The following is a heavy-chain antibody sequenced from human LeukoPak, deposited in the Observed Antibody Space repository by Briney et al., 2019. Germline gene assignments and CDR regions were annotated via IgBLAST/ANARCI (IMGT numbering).Heavy chain of an antibody. CDR3: ARDYYDSSCYYYGFDY. CDR1: GYTFTGYY. J-gene: IGHJ4*02. V-gene: IGHV1-2*02. CDR2: INPNSGGT. D-gene: IGHD3-22*01. Sequence: GASVKVSCKASGYTFTGYYLHWVRQAPGQGLEGMGWINPNSGGTNYAQKFQGRVTMTRDTSISTAYMELSRLRSDDTAVYYCARDYYDSSCYYYGFDYWGQGTLVTVSS.